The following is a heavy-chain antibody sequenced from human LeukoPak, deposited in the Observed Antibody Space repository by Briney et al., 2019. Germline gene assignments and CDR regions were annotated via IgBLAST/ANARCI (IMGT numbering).Heavy chain of an antibody. D-gene: IGHD4-23*01. Sequence: PSETLSLTCTVSGGSISSHYWSWIRQPPGKGLEWIGYIYYSGSTNYNPSLKSRVTISVDTSKNQFSLKLSSVTAADTAVYYCARVIGRWHPSSYFDYWGQGTLVTVSS. V-gene: IGHV4-59*11. CDR3: ARVIGRWHPSSYFDY. J-gene: IGHJ4*02. CDR2: IYYSGST. CDR1: GGSISSHY.